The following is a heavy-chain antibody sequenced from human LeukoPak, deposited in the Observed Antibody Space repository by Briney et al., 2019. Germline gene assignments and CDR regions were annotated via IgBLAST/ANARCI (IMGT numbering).Heavy chain of an antibody. CDR1: GFTFNNYA. V-gene: IGHV3-23*01. D-gene: IGHD4-17*01. CDR2: ITGGGDGT. CDR3: ARDAYAVADY. Sequence: GGSLRFSCAASGFTFNNYAMTWVRQAPGKGLEWVSHITGGGDGTYYADSVKGRFTISRDNSKNTLYLQMNSLRAEDTAVYYCARDAYAVADYWGQGTLVTVSS. J-gene: IGHJ4*02.